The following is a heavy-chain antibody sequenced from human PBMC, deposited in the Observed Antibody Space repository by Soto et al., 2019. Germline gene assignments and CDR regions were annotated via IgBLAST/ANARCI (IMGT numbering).Heavy chain of an antibody. Sequence: EVQLVESGGGLVQPGGSLRLSCAASGFTFSSYDMHWVRQATGKGLEWVSAIGTAGDTYYPGSVKGRFTISRENAKNSLYLQMNSLRAGYTAVYYCARAATTPYSSGWDVNAFDIWGQGTMVTVSS. CDR1: GFTFSSYD. CDR2: IGTAGDT. D-gene: IGHD6-19*01. V-gene: IGHV3-13*01. CDR3: ARAATTPYSSGWDVNAFDI. J-gene: IGHJ3*02.